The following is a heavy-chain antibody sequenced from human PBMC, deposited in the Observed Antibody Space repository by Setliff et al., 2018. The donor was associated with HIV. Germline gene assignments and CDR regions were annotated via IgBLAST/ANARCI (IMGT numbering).Heavy chain of an antibody. CDR2: IHSYGST. J-gene: IGHJ4*02. V-gene: IGHV4-59*01. D-gene: IGHD5-18*01. CDR1: GASISSYS. Sequence: NPSETLSLTCIVSGASISSYSWSWIRQSPGKRLEWIGYIHSYGSTDYNPSLESRVTISVDTSKNQLSLKLRSVAAADTAVYYCARGGYRDGYDYWGQGTLVTVSS. CDR3: ARGGYRDGYDY.